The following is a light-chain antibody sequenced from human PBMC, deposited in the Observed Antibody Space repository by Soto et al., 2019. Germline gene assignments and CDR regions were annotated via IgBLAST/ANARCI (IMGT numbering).Light chain of an antibody. CDR2: TTS. V-gene: IGKV1-39*01. CDR3: RQSYSSPRWT. J-gene: IGKJ3*01. Sequence: DIQMTQSPSSLSASVGDSVTITCRASQSIDTYLNWYQKKPGKAPKLLIFTTSNLQSGVPSRFSGSGYGTDFTLTSSGLQPEDFATYYCRQSYSSPRWTFGPGTKVDIK. CDR1: QSIDTY.